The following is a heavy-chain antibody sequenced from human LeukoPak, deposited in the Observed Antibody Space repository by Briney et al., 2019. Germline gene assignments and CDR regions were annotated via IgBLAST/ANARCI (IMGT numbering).Heavy chain of an antibody. CDR2: MHYSGIS. CDR1: GGSISSGDYY. V-gene: IGHV4-31*03. Sequence: SETLSLTCTVSGGSISSGDYYWNWFRQHPGKGLEWIGYMHYSGISNYNPSLKSRVTISVDASKRQFSPNLSSVTAADTAVYYCTRAPTHYHGSGSYYGYFDYWGQGTLVTVSS. D-gene: IGHD3-10*01. CDR3: TRAPTHYHGSGSYYGYFDY. J-gene: IGHJ4*02.